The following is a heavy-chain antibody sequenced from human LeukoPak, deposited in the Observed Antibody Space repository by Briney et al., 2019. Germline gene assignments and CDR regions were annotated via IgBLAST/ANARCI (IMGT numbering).Heavy chain of an antibody. CDR1: GFTFDDYG. CDR3: TKDDDSTSYYFDY. CDR2: INSDGSTT. D-gene: IGHD2-2*01. J-gene: IGHJ4*02. Sequence: PGGSLRLSCAASGFTFDDYGMSWVRQAPGKGLVWVSRINSDGSTTSYADSVKGRFTISRDNAKNTLYLQMNSLRAEDTAVYYCTKDDDSTSYYFDYWGQGTLVTVSS. V-gene: IGHV3-74*01.